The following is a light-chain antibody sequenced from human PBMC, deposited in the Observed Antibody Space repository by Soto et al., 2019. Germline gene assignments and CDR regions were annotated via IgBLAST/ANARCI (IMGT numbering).Light chain of an antibody. V-gene: IGLV1-40*01. J-gene: IGLJ1*01. CDR1: SSDIGAGSE. Sequence: QLVLTQPPSLSGAPGQRVTISGTGSSSDIGAGSEVHWYQQLPGTAPKLLIFGSTNRPSGVPDRFSGSKSATSASLAITGLQAEDEADYYCQSYDNSLSAYVFGTGTKVTV. CDR3: QSYDNSLSAYV. CDR2: GST.